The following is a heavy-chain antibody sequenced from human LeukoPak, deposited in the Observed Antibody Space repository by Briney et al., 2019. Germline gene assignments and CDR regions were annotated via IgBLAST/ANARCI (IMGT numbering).Heavy chain of an antibody. CDR2: IDSGGST. Sequence: PGGSLRLSCTPSGYTVSHYYMMWVRQAPGKGLEWVSLIDSGGSTYYADSVKGRFTISRDNSKNTLFLQMNSLRGEDTAVYCCANDSVWGRFEYWGQGTLVTVSS. D-gene: IGHD3-16*01. CDR3: ANDSVWGRFEY. J-gene: IGHJ4*02. CDR1: GYTVSHYY. V-gene: IGHV3-53*01.